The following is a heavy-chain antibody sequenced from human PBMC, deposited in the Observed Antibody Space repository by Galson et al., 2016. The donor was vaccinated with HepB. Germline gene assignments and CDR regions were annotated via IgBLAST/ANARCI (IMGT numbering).Heavy chain of an antibody. D-gene: IGHD7-27*01. CDR3: AREGGTGDLYFDY. V-gene: IGHV1-18*01. Sequence: SVKVSCKASGYTFINYGITWMRQAPGQGLEWMGWISAYNGNTNYAQKYQGRVTMTRDTSTGTVYMELRSLRSDDTAVYYCAREGGTGDLYFDYWGQGTRVTVSS. CDR2: ISAYNGNT. CDR1: GYTFINYG. J-gene: IGHJ4*02.